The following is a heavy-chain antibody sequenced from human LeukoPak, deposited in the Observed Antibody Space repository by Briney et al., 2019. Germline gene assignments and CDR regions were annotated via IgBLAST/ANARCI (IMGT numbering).Heavy chain of an antibody. CDR2: IIPIFGTA. CDR1: GGTFSSYA. Sequence: GAPVKVSCKASGGTFSSYAISWVRQAPGQGLEWMGGIIPIFGTANYAQKFQGRVTITTDESTSTAYMELSSLRSEDTAVYYCARGRNGVNWFDPWGQGTLVTVSS. D-gene: IGHD1-1*01. V-gene: IGHV1-69*05. CDR3: ARGRNGVNWFDP. J-gene: IGHJ5*02.